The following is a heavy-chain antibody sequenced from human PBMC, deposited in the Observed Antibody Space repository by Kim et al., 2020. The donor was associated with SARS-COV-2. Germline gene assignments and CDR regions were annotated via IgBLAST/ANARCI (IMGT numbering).Heavy chain of an antibody. D-gene: IGHD3-10*01. CDR3: AREHPYYGSVP. CDR2: T. V-gene: IGHV4-4*02. Sequence: TNYNPSLKSRVTISVDKSKNQFSLKLSSVTAADTAVYYCAREHPYYGSVPWGQGTLVTVSS. J-gene: IGHJ4*02.